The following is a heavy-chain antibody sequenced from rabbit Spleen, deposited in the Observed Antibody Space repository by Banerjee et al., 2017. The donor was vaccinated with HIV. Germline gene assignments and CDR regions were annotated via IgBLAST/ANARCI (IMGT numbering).Heavy chain of an antibody. J-gene: IGHJ6*01. D-gene: IGHD8-1*01. CDR3: ARDTGTSFSSYGMDL. V-gene: IGHV1S40*01. CDR1: GFSFNIDYF. Sequence: QSLEESGGDLVKPEGSLTLTCTASGFSFNIDYFPCWVRQAPGKGLEWIACIYTGISTNTYYANWAKGRFTISKTSSTTVTLQMTRLTAADTATYFCARDTGTSFSSYGMDLWGPGTLVTVS. CDR2: IYTGISTNT.